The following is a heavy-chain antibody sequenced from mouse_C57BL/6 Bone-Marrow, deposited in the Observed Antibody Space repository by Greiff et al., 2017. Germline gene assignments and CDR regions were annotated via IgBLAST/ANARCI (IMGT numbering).Heavy chain of an antibody. CDR3: ARRFGTPFAY. CDR1: GFTFSSYG. Sequence: EVKLMESGGDLVKPGGSLKLSCAASGFTFSSYGMSWVRQTPDKRLEWVATISSGGSYTSYPESVKGRFTISVDNAKNTLYLQMSSLKSEDTAMYYGARRFGTPFAYWGQGTLVTVSA. V-gene: IGHV5-6*02. J-gene: IGHJ3*01. CDR2: ISSGGSYT. D-gene: IGHD4-1*01.